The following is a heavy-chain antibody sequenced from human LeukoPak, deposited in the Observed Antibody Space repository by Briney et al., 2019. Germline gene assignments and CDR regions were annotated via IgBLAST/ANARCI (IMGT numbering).Heavy chain of an antibody. CDR3: ARDVGSIWFGELEWAFDI. CDR1: GYTFTSYG. J-gene: IGHJ3*02. V-gene: IGHV1-18*01. Sequence: GASVKVSCKASGYTFTSYGISWVRQAPGQGLEWMGWISAYNGNTNYAQKLQGRVTMTTDTSTSTAYMELRSLRSDDTAVYYCARDVGSIWFGELEWAFDIWGQGTMVTVSS. D-gene: IGHD3-10*01. CDR2: ISAYNGNT.